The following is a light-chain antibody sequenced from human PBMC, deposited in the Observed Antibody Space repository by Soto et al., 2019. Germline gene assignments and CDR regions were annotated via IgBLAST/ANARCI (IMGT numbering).Light chain of an antibody. V-gene: IGKV2-28*01. Sequence: DIVMTQSPLSLPVTPGEPASISCRSSQSLLHSNGYNYLDWYLQRPWKAPKLLIYAASSLQSGVPSRFSGSGSGTDFTLTISSLQPEDFATYYCQQANSFPITFGQGTRLEIK. CDR3: QQANSFPIT. CDR1: QSLLHSNGYNY. J-gene: IGKJ5*01. CDR2: AAS.